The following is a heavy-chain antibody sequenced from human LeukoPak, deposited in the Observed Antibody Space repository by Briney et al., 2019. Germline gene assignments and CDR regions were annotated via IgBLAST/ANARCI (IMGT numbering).Heavy chain of an antibody. Sequence: GGSLRLSCAASEFTFSSYEMNWVRQAPGKGLEWVSYISSSSSTIYYADSVKGRFTISRDNAKNSLYLQMNSLRAEDTAVYYCAKDPARYYYDSSGYYYAPDYWGQGTLVTVSS. CDR2: ISSSSSTI. D-gene: IGHD3-22*01. CDR1: EFTFSSYE. V-gene: IGHV3-48*01. CDR3: AKDPARYYYDSSGYYYAPDY. J-gene: IGHJ4*02.